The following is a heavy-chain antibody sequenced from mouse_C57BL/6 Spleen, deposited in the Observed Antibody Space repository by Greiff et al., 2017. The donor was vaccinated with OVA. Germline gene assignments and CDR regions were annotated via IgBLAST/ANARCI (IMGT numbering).Heavy chain of an antibody. CDR3: ARKGTDYYSNYGY. Sequence: QVQLQQSGAELVKPGASVKISCKASGYAFSSYWMNWVKQRPGKGLEWIGQIYPGDGDTNYNGKFKGKATLTADKSSSTAYMQLSSLTSEDSAVYFCARKGTDYYSNYGYWGQGTTLTVSS. D-gene: IGHD2-5*01. CDR2: IYPGDGDT. CDR1: GYAFSSYW. V-gene: IGHV1-80*01. J-gene: IGHJ2*01.